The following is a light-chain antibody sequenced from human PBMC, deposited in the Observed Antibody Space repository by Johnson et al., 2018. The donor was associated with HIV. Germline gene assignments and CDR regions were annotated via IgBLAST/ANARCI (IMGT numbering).Light chain of an antibody. CDR2: DNN. J-gene: IGLJ1*01. Sequence: QSILTQPRSVSAAPGQKVTISCSGSSSNIGNNYVSWYQQLPGTAPKLLIYDNNKRPSGIPDRFSGSKSGTSATLGITGLQTGDEADYYCGTWGGVFGTGTKVTVL. CDR3: GTWGGV. CDR1: SSNIGNNY. V-gene: IGLV1-51*01.